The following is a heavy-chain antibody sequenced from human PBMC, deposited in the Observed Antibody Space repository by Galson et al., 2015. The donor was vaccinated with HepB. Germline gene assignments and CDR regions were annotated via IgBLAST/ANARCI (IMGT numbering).Heavy chain of an antibody. V-gene: IGHV7-4-1*02. D-gene: IGHD3-3*01. CDR2: MNTNTGKP. CDR3: ARSPLRFLDWLPYYDYYYMDV. Sequence: WVRQAPGQGLEWMGWMNTNTGKPTYAPGFAGRFVFSLDTSVTTAYLQISSLETDDTAVSYCARSPLRFLDWLPYYDYYYMDVWGEGTTVTVSS. J-gene: IGHJ6*03.